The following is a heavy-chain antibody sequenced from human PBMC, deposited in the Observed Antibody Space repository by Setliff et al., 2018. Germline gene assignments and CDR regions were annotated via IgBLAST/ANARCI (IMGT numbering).Heavy chain of an antibody. J-gene: IGHJ6*03. D-gene: IGHD3-22*01. CDR2: SIPMYRTT. CDR1: GGTFSRYA. CDR3: VREGVDSRSSTDYRYYMDV. V-gene: IGHV1-69*05. Sequence: ASVKVSCKASGGTFSRYAISWVRQAPGQGLEWMGGSIPMYRTTKYAQKFQGRVTITTDESTSTAYMELDSLRSEDTAVYYCVREGVDSRSSTDYRYYMDVWGKGTTVTVSS.